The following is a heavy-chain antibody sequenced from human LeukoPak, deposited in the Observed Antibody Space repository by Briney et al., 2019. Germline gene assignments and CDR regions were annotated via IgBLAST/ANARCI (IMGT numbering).Heavy chain of an antibody. J-gene: IGHJ4*02. CDR1: GFTFSSYW. V-gene: IGHV3-7*01. CDR3: ARMGSSSSAY. D-gene: IGHD6-6*01. CDR2: IKQDGSEK. Sequence: GGSLRLSCAASGFTFSSYWMSWVRQAPGKGLEWVANIKQDGSEKNYVDSVKGRFTISRDNAKKSLHLQMNSLRAEDSAVYYCARMGSSSSAYWGQGTLVTVSS.